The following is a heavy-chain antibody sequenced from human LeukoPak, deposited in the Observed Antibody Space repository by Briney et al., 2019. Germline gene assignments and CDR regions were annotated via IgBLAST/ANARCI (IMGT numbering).Heavy chain of an antibody. V-gene: IGHV4-4*02. D-gene: IGHD3-22*01. Sequence: SGTLSLTCAVSGGSISSSNWWSWVRQPPGKGLEWIGEIYHSGSTNYNPSLRSRVTISVDKSKNQFSLKLSSVTAADTAVYYCARVVRSGYQAFDIWGQGTMVTVSS. CDR1: GGSISSSNW. CDR2: IYHSGST. CDR3: ARVVRSGYQAFDI. J-gene: IGHJ3*02.